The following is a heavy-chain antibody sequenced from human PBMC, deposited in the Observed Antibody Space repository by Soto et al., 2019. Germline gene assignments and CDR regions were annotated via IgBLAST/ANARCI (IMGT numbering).Heavy chain of an antibody. CDR3: AHSKAGDRGVIKLKREYYFEY. V-gene: IGHV2-5*01. CDR1: GFSLSTSGVG. J-gene: IGHJ4*02. D-gene: IGHD3-10*01. CDR2: IYWNDDK. Sequence: QITLKESGPTLVKPTQTLTLTCTSSGFSLSTSGVGVGWIRQPQGKSLECLALIYWNDDKRYSPSLKSRLTITKDTSKNQVVLTMKNMDPVDTATYYCAHSKAGDRGVIKLKREYYFEYWRQGTLVTVSS.